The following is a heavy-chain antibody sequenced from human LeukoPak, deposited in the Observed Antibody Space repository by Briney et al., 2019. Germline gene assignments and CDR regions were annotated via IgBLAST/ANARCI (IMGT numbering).Heavy chain of an antibody. Sequence: SETLSLTCAVYGGSFSGYYWSWIRQPPGKGLEWIGEINHSGSTNYNPSLKSRVTISVDTSKNQFSLKLSSVTAADTAVYYCARLPTYSSGRRGSDPWGQGTLVTVSS. CDR2: INHSGST. CDR3: ARLPTYSSGRRGSDP. J-gene: IGHJ5*02. D-gene: IGHD6-19*01. V-gene: IGHV4-34*01. CDR1: GGSFSGYY.